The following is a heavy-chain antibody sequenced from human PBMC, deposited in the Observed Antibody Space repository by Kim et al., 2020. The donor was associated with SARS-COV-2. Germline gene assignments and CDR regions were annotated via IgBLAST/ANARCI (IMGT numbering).Heavy chain of an antibody. Sequence: ASVKVSCKASGYTFTGYYMHWVRQAPGQGLEWMGWINPNSGGTNYAQKFQGRVTMTRDTSISTAYMELSRLRSDDTAVYYCARDGNYDFWSGYSAYYYYYGMDVWGQGTTVTVSS. J-gene: IGHJ6*02. CDR1: GYTFTGYY. D-gene: IGHD3-3*01. CDR3: ARDGNYDFWSGYSAYYYYYGMDV. V-gene: IGHV1-2*02. CDR2: INPNSGGT.